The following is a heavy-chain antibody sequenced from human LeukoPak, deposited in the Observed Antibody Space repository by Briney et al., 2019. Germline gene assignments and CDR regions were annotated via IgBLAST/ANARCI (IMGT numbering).Heavy chain of an antibody. D-gene: IGHD3-10*01. Sequence: PSETLSLTCTVSGGSVSSGSYYWSWIRQPPGKGLEWIGYIYYSGNTNYNPSLKSRVTISVDTSKNQFSLKLNSVTAADTAVYCCARVRYYYGSGSYSDYWGQGTLVTVSS. V-gene: IGHV4-61*01. J-gene: IGHJ4*02. CDR2: IYYSGNT. CDR1: GGSVSSGSYY. CDR3: ARVRYYYGSGSYSDY.